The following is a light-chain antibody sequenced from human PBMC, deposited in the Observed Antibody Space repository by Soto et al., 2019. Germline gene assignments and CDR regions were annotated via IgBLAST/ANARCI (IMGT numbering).Light chain of an antibody. CDR2: GAS. CDR3: HQYGSSPTT. V-gene: IGKV3-20*01. CDR1: QSVSSNY. J-gene: IGKJ1*01. Sequence: EIVLTQSPGTLSLSPGERATLSCRASQSVSSNYLAWYQQKPGQAPRLLIYGASSRATGIPDRFSGSGSGTDFTVTINRLEPEDFAVYYCHQYGSSPTTFGRGTKVEIK.